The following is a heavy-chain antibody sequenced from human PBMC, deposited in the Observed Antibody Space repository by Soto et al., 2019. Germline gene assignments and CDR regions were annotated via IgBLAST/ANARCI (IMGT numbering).Heavy chain of an antibody. Sequence: GGSLRLSCAASGFTFSSYAMSWVRQAPGKGLEWVSAISGSGGSTYYADSVKGRFTISRDNSKNTLYLQMNSLRAEDTAVYYCEKDHYDILTGYYQAYWGQGTLVTVSS. V-gene: IGHV3-23*01. CDR1: GFTFSSYA. CDR3: EKDHYDILTGYYQAY. J-gene: IGHJ4*02. CDR2: ISGSGGST. D-gene: IGHD3-9*01.